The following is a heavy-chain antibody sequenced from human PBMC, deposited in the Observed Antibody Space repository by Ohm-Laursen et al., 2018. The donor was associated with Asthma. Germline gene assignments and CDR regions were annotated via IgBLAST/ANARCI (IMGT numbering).Heavy chain of an antibody. V-gene: IGHV3-7*01. CDR1: GFTFSRYY. CDR3: ARDVMEWYLPAFDF. J-gene: IGHJ4*02. D-gene: IGHD3-3*01. CDR2: IKPDGSEK. Sequence: SLRLSCAASGFTFSRYYMTWVRQAPGKGLESVAKIKPDGSEKYYVDSVKGRFTISRDNAKNSLYLQMNSLRPDDTAVYYCARDVMEWYLPAFDFWGQGTLVTVSS.